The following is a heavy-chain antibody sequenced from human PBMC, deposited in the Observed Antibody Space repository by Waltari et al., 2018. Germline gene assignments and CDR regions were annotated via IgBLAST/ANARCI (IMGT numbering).Heavy chain of an antibody. V-gene: IGHV4-34*01. J-gene: IGHJ2*01. CDR3: ARGGYFSSTSCYPWWYFDL. Sequence: QVQLQQWGAGLLKPSETLSLTCAVYGGSFSGYYWSWIRQPPGKGMEGSGELNHSVSTNYNPSLKSRVTISVDTSKNQFSLKLSSVTAADTSVYYCARGGYFSSTSCYPWWYFDLWGRGTLVTVSS. CDR1: GGSFSGYY. D-gene: IGHD2-2*01. CDR2: LNHSVST.